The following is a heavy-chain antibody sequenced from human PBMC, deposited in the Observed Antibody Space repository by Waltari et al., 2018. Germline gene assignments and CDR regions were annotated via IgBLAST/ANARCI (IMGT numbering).Heavy chain of an antibody. D-gene: IGHD4-17*01. CDR1: GYTFTGYY. V-gene: IGHV1-2*04. CDR3: ARGGESTVRVYYYGMDV. Sequence: QVQLVQSGAEVKKPGASVKVSCKASGYTFTGYYMHWVRQAPGQGLEWMGWINPNSGGTNEAKKFQGWVTMTRDTSISTAYMELSRLRSDDTAVYYCARGGESTVRVYYYGMDVWGQGTTVTVSS. J-gene: IGHJ6*02. CDR2: INPNSGGT.